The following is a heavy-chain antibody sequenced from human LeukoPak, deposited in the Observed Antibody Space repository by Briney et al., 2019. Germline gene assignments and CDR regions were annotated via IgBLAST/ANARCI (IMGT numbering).Heavy chain of an antibody. D-gene: IGHD2-15*01. J-gene: IGHJ6*03. Sequence: SETLSLTCAVYGGSFSGYYWSWIHQPPGKGLEWIGEINHSGSTNYNPSLKSRVTISVDTSKNQFSLKLSSVTAADTAVYYCARHPRYCFSVNYYYYMDVWGKGTTVTISS. CDR3: ARHPRYCFSVNYYYYMDV. V-gene: IGHV4-34*01. CDR2: INHSGST. CDR1: GGSFSGYY.